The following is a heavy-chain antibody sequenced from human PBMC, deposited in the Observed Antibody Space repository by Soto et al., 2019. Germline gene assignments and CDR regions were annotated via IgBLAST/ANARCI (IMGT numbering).Heavy chain of an antibody. D-gene: IGHD3-10*01. CDR1: GYTFTSYG. J-gene: IGHJ5*02. CDR2: ISAYNGNT. V-gene: IGHV1-18*01. CDR3: AREATMVRGVILAEHNWFDP. Sequence: QVQLVQSGAEVKKPGASVKVSCKASGYTFTSYGISWVRQAPGQGLEWMGWISAYNGNTNYVQKLQGRVTMTTDTSTSTAYMELRSLRSDDTAVYYCAREATMVRGVILAEHNWFDPWGQGTLVTVSS.